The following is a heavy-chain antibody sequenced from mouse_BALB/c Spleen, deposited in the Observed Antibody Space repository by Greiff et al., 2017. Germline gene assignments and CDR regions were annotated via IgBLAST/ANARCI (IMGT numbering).Heavy chain of an antibody. Sequence: EVQLVESGPGLVKPSQTVSLTCTVTGISITTGNYRWSWIRQFPGNKLEWIGYIYYSGTITYNPSLTSRTTITRDTSKNQFFLEMNSLTAEDTATYYCARAFTTVVAVWYFDVWGAGTTVTVSS. J-gene: IGHJ1*01. CDR3: ARAFTTVVAVWYFDV. V-gene: IGHV3-5*02. D-gene: IGHD1-1*01. CDR1: GISITTGNYR. CDR2: IYYSGTI.